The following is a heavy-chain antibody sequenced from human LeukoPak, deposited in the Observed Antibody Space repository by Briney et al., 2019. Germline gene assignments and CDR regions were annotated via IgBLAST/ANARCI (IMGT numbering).Heavy chain of an antibody. J-gene: IGHJ5*02. D-gene: IGHD2-8*01. CDR1: GFTFSSYG. CDR2: IWYDGSNK. Sequence: GRSLRLSCAASGFTFSSYGMHWVRQAPGKGLEWVAVIWYDGSNKYYADSVKGRFTISKDNSKNTLYLQMNSLRAEDTAVYYCARDPYIVLMVSPPGALLHNWFDPWGQGTLVTVSS. CDR3: ARDPYIVLMVSPPGALLHNWFDP. V-gene: IGHV3-33*01.